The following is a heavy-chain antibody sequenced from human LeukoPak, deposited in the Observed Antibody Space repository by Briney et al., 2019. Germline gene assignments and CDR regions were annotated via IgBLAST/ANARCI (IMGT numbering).Heavy chain of an antibody. J-gene: IGHJ5*02. Sequence: PSETLSLTCAVYGGSFSGYYWSWIRQPAGKGLEWIGRIYTSGSTNYNPSLKSRVTMSVDTSKNQFSLKLSSVTAADTAVYYCARGSLPPTRGWFDPWGQGTLVTVSS. CDR2: IYTSGST. CDR1: GGSFSGYY. D-gene: IGHD2-15*01. V-gene: IGHV4-59*10. CDR3: ARGSLPPTRGWFDP.